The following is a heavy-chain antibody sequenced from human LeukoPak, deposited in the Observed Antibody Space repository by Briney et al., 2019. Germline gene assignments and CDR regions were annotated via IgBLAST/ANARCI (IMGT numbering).Heavy chain of an antibody. CDR3: AGGGDFWSGYYSRRNWFDP. Sequence: PSETLSLTCAVYGGSFSGYYWSWIRQPPGKGLEWIGEINHSGSTNYNPSLKSRVTISVDTSKNQFSLKLSSVTAADTAVYYCAGGGDFWSGYYSRRNWFDPWGQGTLVTVSS. CDR1: GGSFSGYY. CDR2: INHSGST. V-gene: IGHV4-34*01. J-gene: IGHJ5*02. D-gene: IGHD3-3*01.